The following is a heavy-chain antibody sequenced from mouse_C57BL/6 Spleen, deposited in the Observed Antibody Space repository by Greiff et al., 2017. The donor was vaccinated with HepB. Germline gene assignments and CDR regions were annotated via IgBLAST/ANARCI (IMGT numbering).Heavy chain of an antibody. J-gene: IGHJ4*01. V-gene: IGHV1-19*01. CDR2: INPYNGGT. CDR3: AYYYGSHMDY. CDR1: GYTFTDYY. D-gene: IGHD1-1*01. Sequence: VQLQQSGPVLVKPGASVKMSCKASGYTFTDYYMNWVKQSHGKSLEWIGVINPYNGGTSYNQKFKGKATLTVDKSSSTAYMELNSLTSEDSAGYYCAYYYGSHMDYWGQGTSVTVSS.